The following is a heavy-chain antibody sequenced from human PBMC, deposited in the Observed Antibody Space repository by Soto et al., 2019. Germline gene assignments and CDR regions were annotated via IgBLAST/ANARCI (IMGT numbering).Heavy chain of an antibody. V-gene: IGHV3-23*01. CDR3: EKFLWQQLVGNGPDY. CDR2: ISGSGGST. Sequence: GFLRLSCADSGLTFSSYAMSWVRQAPGKGLEWVSAISGSGGSTYYADSVKGRFTISRDNSKNTLYLQMNRLRAEDTAVYYCEKFLWQQLVGNGPDYWGQGTLVTVSS. J-gene: IGHJ4*02. CDR1: GLTFSSYA. D-gene: IGHD6-13*01.